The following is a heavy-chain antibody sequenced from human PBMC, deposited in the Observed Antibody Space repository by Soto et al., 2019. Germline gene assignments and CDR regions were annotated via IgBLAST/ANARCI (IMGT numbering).Heavy chain of an antibody. CDR1: GFTFSSYA. CDR3: AKGSVRGPSCYVDY. J-gene: IGHJ4*02. Sequence: GGSLRLSCAASGFTFSSYAMSWVRQAPGKGLEWVSSISGSGGSTYYADSVKGRFTISRDNSKNTLYLQMNSLRAEDTAVYYCAKGSVRGPSCYVDYWGQGPLATVSS. CDR2: ISGSGGST. D-gene: IGHD3-10*01. V-gene: IGHV3-23*01.